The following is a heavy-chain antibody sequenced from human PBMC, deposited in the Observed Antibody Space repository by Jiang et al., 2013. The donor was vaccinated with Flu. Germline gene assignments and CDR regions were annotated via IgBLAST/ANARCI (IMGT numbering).Heavy chain of an antibody. CDR1: GFSISSGYY. J-gene: IGHJ6*02. V-gene: IGHV4-38-2*01. Sequence: GPGLVKPSETLSLTCAVSGFSISSGYYWGWIRQPPGKGLEWVGNIYQSGTTYYNPSLKRRLNMSVDTSKNQFSLDLTSVTAADTAVYYCARQGAPTSRRGYYSYYAMDVWGQGDHGHRLL. D-gene: IGHD1-1*01. CDR3: ARQGAPTSRRGYYSYYAMDV. CDR2: IYQSGTT.